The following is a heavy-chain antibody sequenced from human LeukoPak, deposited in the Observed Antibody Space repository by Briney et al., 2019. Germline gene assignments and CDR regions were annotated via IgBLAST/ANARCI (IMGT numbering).Heavy chain of an antibody. Sequence: ASVKVSCKASGGTFSSYAISWVRQAPGQGLQWMGGIIPIFGTANYAQKFQGRVTMTRDMSTSTDYMELSSLRSEDTAVYYCARDNPVEDTAWWFDPWGQGTLVTVSS. CDR1: GGTFSSYA. CDR3: ARDNPVEDTAWWFDP. D-gene: IGHD4-23*01. V-gene: IGHV1-69*05. J-gene: IGHJ5*02. CDR2: IIPIFGTA.